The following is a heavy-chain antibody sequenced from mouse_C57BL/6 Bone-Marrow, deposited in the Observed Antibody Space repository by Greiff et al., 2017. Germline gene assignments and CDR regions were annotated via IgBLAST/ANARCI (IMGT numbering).Heavy chain of an antibody. CDR3: ARKGIYDGYLAWFAY. CDR1: GYTFTSYY. D-gene: IGHD2-3*01. V-gene: IGHV1-66*01. CDR2: IYPGSGNT. J-gene: IGHJ3*01. Sequence: QVQLQQPGAELVKPGASVKVSCKASGYTFTSYYIHWVKQRPGQGLEWIGWIYPGSGNTKYNEKFKGKATLTADTSSSTAYMQLSSLTSEDSAVYYCARKGIYDGYLAWFAYWGQGTLVTVSA.